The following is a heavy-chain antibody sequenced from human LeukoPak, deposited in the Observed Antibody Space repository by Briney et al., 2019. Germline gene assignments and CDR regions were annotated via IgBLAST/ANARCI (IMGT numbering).Heavy chain of an antibody. CDR2: IYSGGTT. V-gene: IGHV3-53*01. CDR3: ARDHEVAGTWGY. J-gene: IGHJ4*02. CDR1: GFTVSGNY. D-gene: IGHD6-19*01. Sequence: GGSLRLSCAVSGFTVSGNYMSWVRQAPGKGLEWVSLIYSGGTTYYADSVKGRFTISRDNSKNTLYLQMNSLRAEDTAVYYCARDHEVAGTWGYWGQGTLVTVSS.